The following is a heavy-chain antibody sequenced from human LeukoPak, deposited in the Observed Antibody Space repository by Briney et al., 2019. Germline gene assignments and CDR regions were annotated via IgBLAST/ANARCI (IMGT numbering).Heavy chain of an antibody. CDR1: GGSINSGDSY. J-gene: IGHJ4*02. CDR3: ARGKVFGGVVVRVFSDF. V-gene: IGHV4-30-4*01. Sequence: SETLSLTCSVSGGSINSGDSYWSWIRQPPGKGLEWNGYIYYTGSTYYNPSLKSRVTISIDTSKNQFSLKLSSVTAADTAVYYCARGKVFGGVVVRVFSDFWGQGTLVTVSS. D-gene: IGHD3-16*02. CDR2: IYYTGST.